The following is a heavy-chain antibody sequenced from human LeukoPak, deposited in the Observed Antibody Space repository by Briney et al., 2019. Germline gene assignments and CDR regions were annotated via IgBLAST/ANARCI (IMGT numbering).Heavy chain of an antibody. CDR2: IYTSGYT. J-gene: IGHJ5*02. CDR1: GGSISSYY. V-gene: IGHV4-4*07. D-gene: IGHD3/OR15-3a*01. CDR3: TRDGRQNNWFDP. Sequence: PSETLSLTCTVSGGSISSYYWNWIRQPPGKGLEWIGRIYTSGYTNYNPSLKSRVTMSVDASKNQFSLKLSSVTAADTAVYYCTRDGRQNNWFDPWGQGTLVTVSS.